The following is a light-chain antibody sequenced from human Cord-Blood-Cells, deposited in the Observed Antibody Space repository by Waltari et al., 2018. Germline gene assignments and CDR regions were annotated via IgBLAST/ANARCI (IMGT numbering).Light chain of an antibody. CDR2: GAS. Sequence: DIVLTQSPGTLSLSAGERATPSCRARQSVSSSYLAWYQKKPGQAPRLLIYGASSRATGIPDRFSGSGSGTDFTLTISRLEPEDFAVYYCQQYGSSPYTFGQGTKLEIK. J-gene: IGKJ2*01. CDR3: QQYGSSPYT. CDR1: QSVSSSY. V-gene: IGKV3-20*01.